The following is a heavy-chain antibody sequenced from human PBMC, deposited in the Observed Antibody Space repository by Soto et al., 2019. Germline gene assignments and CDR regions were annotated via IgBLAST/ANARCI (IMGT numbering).Heavy chain of an antibody. V-gene: IGHV4-59*01. D-gene: IGHD7-27*01. Sequence: PSETLSLTCTVSGGSISSYYWSWIRQPPGKGLEWIGYIYYSGSTNYNPSLKSRVTISVDTSKNQFSLKLSSVTAADTAVYYCARILTGAYDAFDIWGQGTMVTVS. CDR2: IYYSGST. CDR3: ARILTGAYDAFDI. J-gene: IGHJ3*02. CDR1: GGSISSYY.